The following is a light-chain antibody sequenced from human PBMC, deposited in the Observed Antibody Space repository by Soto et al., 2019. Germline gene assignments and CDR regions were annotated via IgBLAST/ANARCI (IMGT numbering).Light chain of an antibody. V-gene: IGKV1-5*03. CDR1: QTISTY. CDR3: QQYNSYSPIT. CDR2: KAS. J-gene: IGKJ5*01. Sequence: DIQMTQSPFSLSASVGDRVTITCRASQTISTYLNWYQLKPGKAPKLLIYKASSLESGVPSRFSGSGSDTEFTLTISGLQPDDFATYFCQQYNSYSPITFGQGTRLEIK.